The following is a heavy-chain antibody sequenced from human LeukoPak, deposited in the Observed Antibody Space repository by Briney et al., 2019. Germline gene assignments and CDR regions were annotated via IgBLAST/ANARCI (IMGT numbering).Heavy chain of an antibody. CDR3: AKQSLHCSSTSCYPY. V-gene: IGHV3-30*02. Sequence: GGSLRLSCAASGFTFSSYGMHWVRQAPGKGLEWVAFIRYDGSNKYYADSVKGRFTISRDNSKNTLYLQMNSLRAEDTAVYYCAKQSLHCSSTSCYPYWGQGTLVTVSS. CDR2: IRYDGSNK. D-gene: IGHD2-2*01. J-gene: IGHJ4*02. CDR1: GFTFSSYG.